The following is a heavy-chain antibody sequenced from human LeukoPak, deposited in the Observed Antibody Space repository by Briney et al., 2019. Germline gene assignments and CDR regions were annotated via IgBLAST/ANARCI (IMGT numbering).Heavy chain of an antibody. J-gene: IGHJ5*02. CDR3: ARERRLGSVNWFDP. D-gene: IGHD3-16*01. V-gene: IGHV3-74*01. Sequence: GGSLRLSCAASGFTFSSYWMHWVRQAPGKGLVWVSRINSDGSSTSYADSVKGRFTISRDNAKNTLYLQMNSLRAEDTAVYYCARERRLGSVNWFDPWGQGTLVTVSS. CDR1: GFTFSSYW. CDR2: INSDGSST.